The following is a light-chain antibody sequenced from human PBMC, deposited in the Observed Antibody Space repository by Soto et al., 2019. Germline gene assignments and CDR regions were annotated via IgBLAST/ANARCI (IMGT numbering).Light chain of an antibody. Sequence: DIQMTQSPPSLSVSVGDRVTITCQASQDINNYLNWYQQKPGKAPKLLVYDASNLGAWAPSRFSASGSGTDFSLTISSLQPEDLATYYCQHYDTLPITFGQGTRLEIK. V-gene: IGKV1-33*01. CDR2: DAS. CDR3: QHYDTLPIT. CDR1: QDINNY. J-gene: IGKJ5*01.